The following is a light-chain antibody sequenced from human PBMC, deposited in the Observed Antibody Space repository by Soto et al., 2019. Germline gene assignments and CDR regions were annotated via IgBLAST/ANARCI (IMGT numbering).Light chain of an antibody. CDR2: TAS. Sequence: DIQVTQSPSSVSASVGDRVTITCRASQGIGDRLAWYQHKPGKASQLLIQTASTLLSGVPSRFSGSGSGTDFLLTINSLQPEDFATYYCLQVRNFPRTFGQGTKVEI. J-gene: IGKJ1*01. CDR1: QGIGDR. CDR3: LQVRNFPRT. V-gene: IGKV1-12*01.